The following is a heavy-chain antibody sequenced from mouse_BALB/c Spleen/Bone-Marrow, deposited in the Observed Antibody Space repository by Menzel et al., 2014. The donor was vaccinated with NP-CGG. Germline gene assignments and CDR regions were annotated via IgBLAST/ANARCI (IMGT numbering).Heavy chain of an antibody. CDR2: INPSSGGT. Sequence: VKLMESGAELVKRGASVKLSCKASGYTFTSYYMYWVKQRPGQGLEWIGEINPSSGGTNFNEKVKSKATLTVDKSSSTAYMQLSSLTSEDSAVYCCTRSGPGFAYWGQGTLVTVSA. CDR1: GYTFTSYY. CDR3: TRSGPGFAY. J-gene: IGHJ3*01. V-gene: IGHV1S81*02.